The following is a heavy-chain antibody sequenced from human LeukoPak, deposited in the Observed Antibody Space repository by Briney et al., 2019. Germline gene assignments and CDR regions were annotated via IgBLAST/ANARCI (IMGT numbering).Heavy chain of an antibody. J-gene: IGHJ5*02. CDR3: ARAYMFDP. V-gene: IGHV1-8*03. D-gene: IGHD4-11*01. CDR1: GYTFTYYT. Sequence: GASVRVSCKASGYTFTYYTITWVRQATGQGLEWMGWMNPNSGNTGYAQKFQGRVTITRNTSISTAYMELSSLRSEDTAVYYCARAYMFDPWGQGTLVTVSS. CDR2: MNPNSGNT.